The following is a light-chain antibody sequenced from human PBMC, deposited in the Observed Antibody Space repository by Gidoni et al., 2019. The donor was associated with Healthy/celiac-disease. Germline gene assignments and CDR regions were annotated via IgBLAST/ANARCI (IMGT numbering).Light chain of an antibody. CDR1: QSISSY. CDR3: KQSYSTPRT. J-gene: IGKJ1*01. V-gene: IGKV1-39*01. Sequence: DIQMTQSPSSLSASVGDRVTITCRASQSISSYLNWYQQKPGKAPKLLIYAASSLQSGVPSRFSGSRSGTDFTLTISSLQPEDFATYYCKQSYSTPRTFGHXTKVEIK. CDR2: AAS.